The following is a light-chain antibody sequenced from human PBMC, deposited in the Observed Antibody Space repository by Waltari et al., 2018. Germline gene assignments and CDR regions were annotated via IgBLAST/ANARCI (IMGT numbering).Light chain of an antibody. CDR3: QHYVRLPAT. J-gene: IGKJ1*01. Sequence: SCRARPSVSRSLPCYQQRPGQGPRLLLYGSSSRATGIPDRFSGSGSGTDFSLTISRLEPEDFAVYYCQHYVRLPATFGQGTKVEIK. V-gene: IGKV3-20*01. CDR1: PSVSRS. CDR2: GSS.